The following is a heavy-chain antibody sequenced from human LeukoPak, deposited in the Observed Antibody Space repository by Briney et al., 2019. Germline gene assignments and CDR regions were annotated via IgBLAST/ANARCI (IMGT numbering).Heavy chain of an antibody. CDR2: IYHSGST. J-gene: IGHJ6*03. Sequence: SETLSLTCTVSGYSISSGYYWGWIRQPPGKGLEWIGSIYHSGSTYYNPSLRRRVTISADTSKNQFSLKLSSVTAADTAVYYCARGSYYYYYMDVWGKGPRSPSP. CDR3: ARGSYYYYYMDV. V-gene: IGHV4-38-2*02. CDR1: GYSISSGYY.